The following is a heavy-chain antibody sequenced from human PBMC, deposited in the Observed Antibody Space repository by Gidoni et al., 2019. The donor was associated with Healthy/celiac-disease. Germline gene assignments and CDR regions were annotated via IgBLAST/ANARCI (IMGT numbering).Heavy chain of an antibody. CDR2: IYYSGST. CDR1: GGSISSSSYY. J-gene: IGHJ3*02. Sequence: QLQLQESGPGLVKPSETLSLTCTVSGGSISSSSYYWGWIRQPPGKGLEWIGSIYYSGSTYYNPSLKSRVTISVDTSKNQFSLKLSSVTAADTAVYYCARFGTTGTTKDEHDAFDIWGQGTMVTVSS. D-gene: IGHD1-1*01. CDR3: ARFGTTGTTKDEHDAFDI. V-gene: IGHV4-39*01.